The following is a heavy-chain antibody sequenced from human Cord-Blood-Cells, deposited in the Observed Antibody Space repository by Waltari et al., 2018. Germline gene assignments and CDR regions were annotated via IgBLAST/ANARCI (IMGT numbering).Heavy chain of an antibody. D-gene: IGHD1-26*01. CDR3: ASVKVGADAFDI. Sequence: VQLVQSGAEVQKPGSSVKVSCKASGGTFSSYAITWVRQAPGQGLEWMGGIIPIFGTANYAQKFQGRVTITADESTSTAYMELSSLRSEDTAVYYCASVKVGADAFDIWGQGTMVTVSS. V-gene: IGHV1-69*01. J-gene: IGHJ3*02. CDR2: IIPIFGTA. CDR1: GGTFSSYA.